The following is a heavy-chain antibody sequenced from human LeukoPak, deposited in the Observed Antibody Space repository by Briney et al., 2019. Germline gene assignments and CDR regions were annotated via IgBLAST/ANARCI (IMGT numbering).Heavy chain of an antibody. CDR3: ARALGYSLSDYSDF. V-gene: IGHV4-39*01. D-gene: IGHD4-23*01. CDR2: LYYSGST. J-gene: IGHJ4*02. CDR1: GGSISSSGYY. Sequence: NPSETLSLTCTVSGGSISSSGYYWGWIRQPPGRGLEWIGSLYYSGSTYYNPSLKSRVTISVDTSKNQFSLRLSSVTATDTAVYYCARALGYSLSDYSDFWGQGTLVTVSS.